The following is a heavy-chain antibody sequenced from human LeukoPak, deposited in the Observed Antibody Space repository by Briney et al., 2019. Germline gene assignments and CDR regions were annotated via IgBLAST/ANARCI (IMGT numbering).Heavy chain of an antibody. J-gene: IGHJ4*02. CDR1: GGTFSSYA. Sequence: ASVKVSCKASGGTFSSYAISWVRQAPGQGLEWMGGIIPIFGTANYAQKFQGRVTITADKSTSTAYMELSSLRSEDTAVYYCARDGGYGSGLDPRGAYWGRGTLVTVSS. D-gene: IGHD3-10*01. CDR2: IIPIFGTA. V-gene: IGHV1-69*06. CDR3: ARDGGYGSGLDPRGAY.